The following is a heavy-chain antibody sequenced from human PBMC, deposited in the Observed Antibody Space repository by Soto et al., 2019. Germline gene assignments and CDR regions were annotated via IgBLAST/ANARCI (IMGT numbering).Heavy chain of an antibody. Sequence: EVQLVESGGGLVQPGGSLRLSCAASGFTFSSYWMHWVRQAPGKGLVWVSRINSDGSSTSYADSVKGRFTISRDNAKNTLYLKMNSLRAEDTAVYYCARVGRGDYGGGVFDYWGQGTLVTVSS. CDR3: ARVGRGDYGGGVFDY. V-gene: IGHV3-74*01. CDR2: INSDGSST. CDR1: GFTFSSYW. D-gene: IGHD4-17*01. J-gene: IGHJ4*02.